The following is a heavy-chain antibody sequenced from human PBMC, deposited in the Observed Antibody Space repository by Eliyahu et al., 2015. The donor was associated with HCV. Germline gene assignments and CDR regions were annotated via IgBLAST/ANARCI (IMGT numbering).Heavy chain of an antibody. CDR3: ARDSHLVATASDY. V-gene: IGHV4-39*02. J-gene: IGHJ4*02. CDR1: GGSISSSSYY. Sequence: QLQLQESGPGLVKPSETLSLTCTVSGGSISSSSYYWGWIRQPPGKGLERIGSIYYSGSIYYNPPLKSRVTISVDTSKNQFSLKLSSVTAADTAVYYCARDSHLVATASDYWGQGTLVTVSS. CDR2: IYYSGSI. D-gene: IGHD5-12*01.